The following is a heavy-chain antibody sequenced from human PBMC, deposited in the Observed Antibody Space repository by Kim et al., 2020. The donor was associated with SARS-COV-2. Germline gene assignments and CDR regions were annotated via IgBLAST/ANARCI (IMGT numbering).Heavy chain of an antibody. J-gene: IGHJ4*02. CDR3: ARLSLYSGIYD. CDR2: IYYSGST. D-gene: IGHD1-26*01. CDR1: GGSISSSGYY. V-gene: IGHV4-39*01. Sequence: SETLSLTCTVSGGSISSSGYYWGWIRQPPGKGLEWIGSIYYSGSTYYNPSLKSRVTISVDTSKNQFSLKLSSVTAADTAVYYCARLSLYSGIYDWGQGTLVTVSS.